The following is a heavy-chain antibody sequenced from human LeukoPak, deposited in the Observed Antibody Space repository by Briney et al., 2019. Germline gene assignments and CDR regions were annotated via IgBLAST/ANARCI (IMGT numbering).Heavy chain of an antibody. J-gene: IGHJ3*02. V-gene: IGHV4-59*01. D-gene: IGHD6-19*01. CDR3: ARDEYSSGWTDAFDI. CDR2: IYYSGST. Sequence: SETLSLTCTVSGGSISSYYWSWVRQPAGKGLEWIGYIYYSGSTNYNPSLKSRVTITVDTSKNQFSLKLSSVTAADTAVYYCARDEYSSGWTDAFDIWGQGTMVTVSS. CDR1: GGSISSYY.